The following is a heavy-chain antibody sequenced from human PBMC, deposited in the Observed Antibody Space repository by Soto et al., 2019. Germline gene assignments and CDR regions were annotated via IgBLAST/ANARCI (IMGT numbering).Heavy chain of an antibody. J-gene: IGHJ5*02. CDR2: INPNSGGT. CDR1: GYTFTGYY. V-gene: IGHV1-2*02. CDR3: ARVDGLRFLEWPPRKTFDP. D-gene: IGHD3-3*01. Sequence: GASVKVSCKASGYTFTGYYMHWVRQAPGQGLEWMGWINPNSGGTNYAQKFQGRVTMTRDTSISTAYMELSRLRSDDTAVYYCARVDGLRFLEWPPRKTFDPWGQGTLVTVSS.